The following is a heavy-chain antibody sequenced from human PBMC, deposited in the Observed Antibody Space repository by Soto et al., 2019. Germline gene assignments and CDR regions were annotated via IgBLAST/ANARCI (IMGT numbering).Heavy chain of an antibody. D-gene: IGHD3-16*02. CDR1: GGSISSGGYY. J-gene: IGHJ6*02. CDR2: IYYSGST. CDR3: ARDASLGELWFYGMDV. V-gene: IGHV4-31*03. Sequence: SETLSLTCTVSGGSISSGGYYWSWIRQHPGKGLEWIGYIYYSGSTYYNPSLKSRVTISVDTSKNQFSLKLSSVTAADTAVYYCARDASLGELWFYGMDVWGQGTTVTVYS.